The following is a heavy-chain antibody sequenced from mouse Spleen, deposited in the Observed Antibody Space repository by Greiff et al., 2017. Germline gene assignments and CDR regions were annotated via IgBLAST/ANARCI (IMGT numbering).Heavy chain of an antibody. CDR1: GFTFSDYG. Sequence: EVNLVESGGGLVKPGGSLKLSCAASGFTFSDYGMHWVRQAPEKGLEWVAYISSGSSTIYYADTVKGRFTISRDNAKNTLFLQMTSLRSEDTAMYYCARRELPLYYFDYWGQGTTLTVSS. V-gene: IGHV5-17*01. CDR2: ISSGSSTI. J-gene: IGHJ2*01. D-gene: IGHD2-12*01. CDR3: ARRELPLYYFDY.